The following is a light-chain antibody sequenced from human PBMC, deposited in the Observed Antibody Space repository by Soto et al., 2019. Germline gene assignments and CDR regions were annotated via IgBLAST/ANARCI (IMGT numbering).Light chain of an antibody. V-gene: IGLV2-14*01. Sequence: QSALTQPASVSGSPGQSITISCTGTSSDIGSNNYVSWFQQRPGKAPTLIIYEVSNRPSGVSTHFSGSKSGNTASLTISGLLPEDEAEYSCSSYTTTTRLFGGGKKLTVL. J-gene: IGLJ3*02. CDR3: SSYTTTTRL. CDR1: SSDIGSNNY. CDR2: EVS.